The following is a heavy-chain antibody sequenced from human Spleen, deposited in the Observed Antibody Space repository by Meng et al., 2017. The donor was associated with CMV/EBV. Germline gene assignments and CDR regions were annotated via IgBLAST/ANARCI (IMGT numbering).Heavy chain of an antibody. CDR2: ISSGGNII. J-gene: IGHJ4*02. CDR3: ASYGGVVPAAFFDY. CDR1: GFTFSDYY. V-gene: IGHV3-11*01. D-gene: IGHD2-2*01. Sequence: SGFTFSDYYMSWIRQAPGEGLEWVSYISSGGNIIYYADSVKGRFTISRDNAKNSLYLQMNSLRAEDTAVYYCASYGGVVPAAFFDYWGQGTLVTVSS.